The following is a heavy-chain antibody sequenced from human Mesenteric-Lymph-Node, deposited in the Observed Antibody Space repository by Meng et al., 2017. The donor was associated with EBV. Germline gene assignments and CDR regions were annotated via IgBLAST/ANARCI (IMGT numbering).Heavy chain of an antibody. CDR3: ARETASYSLSDHDEEGYYFDN. Sequence: QVHLVQSGAEVKKPXXXXXVXCKXSGDTFSSYGFSWVRQAPGQGLEWMGIIDPSNGHTRLAQKFQGRVTMTRDTSTSTFYMDLSSLRSEDTAVYYCARETASYSLSDHDEEGYYFDNWGQGTRVTVSS. CDR2: IDPSNGHT. V-gene: IGHV1-46*01. J-gene: IGHJ4*02. CDR1: GDTFSSYG. D-gene: IGHD2-21*01.